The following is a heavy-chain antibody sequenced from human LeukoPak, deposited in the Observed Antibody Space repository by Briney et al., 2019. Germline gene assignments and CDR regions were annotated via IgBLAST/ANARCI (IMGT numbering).Heavy chain of an antibody. Sequence: PETLSLTCSVSGGSLSSHYWSWIRQPPGKGLEWVGYIYYSGSTKYNPSLKSRVTISVDTSKNQFSLKLSSVTAADTAVYYCARGGTTVTPGLLWFDPWGQGTLVTVSS. CDR1: GGSLSSHY. J-gene: IGHJ5*02. V-gene: IGHV4-59*11. CDR2: IYYSGST. D-gene: IGHD4-17*01. CDR3: ARGGTTVTPGLLWFDP.